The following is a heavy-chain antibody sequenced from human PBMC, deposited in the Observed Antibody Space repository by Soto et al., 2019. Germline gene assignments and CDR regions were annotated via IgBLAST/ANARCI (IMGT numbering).Heavy chain of an antibody. CDR3: ARDFPLVVVVPVDLVMGGMDV. D-gene: IGHD2-2*01. CDR1: GFTFSSYA. V-gene: IGHV3-30-3*01. Sequence: ESGGGVVQPGRSLRLSCAASGFTFSSYAMHWVRQAPGKGLEWVAVISYDGSNKYYADSVKGRFTISRDNSKNTLYLQMNSLRAEDTAVYYCARDFPLVVVVPVDLVMGGMDVWGQGTTVTVSS. CDR2: ISYDGSNK. J-gene: IGHJ6*02.